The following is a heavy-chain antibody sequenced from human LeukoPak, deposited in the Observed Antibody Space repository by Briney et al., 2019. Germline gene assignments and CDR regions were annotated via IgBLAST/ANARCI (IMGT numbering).Heavy chain of an antibody. CDR2: ISWNSGSI. CDR3: AKLRSGSFDI. Sequence: GGSLRLSCEASGFTFSSHWMHWVRQAPGKGLEWVSGISWNSGSIVYADSVKGRFTISRDNAKNSLYLQMNSLRAEDMALYYCAKLRSGSFDIWGQGTMVTVSS. J-gene: IGHJ3*02. V-gene: IGHV3-9*03. CDR1: GFTFSSHW.